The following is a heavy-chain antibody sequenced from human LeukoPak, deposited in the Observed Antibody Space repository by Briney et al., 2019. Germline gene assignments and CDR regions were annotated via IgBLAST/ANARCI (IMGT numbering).Heavy chain of an antibody. CDR3: ARGGQQLEAPGYYYYYMDV. CDR1: GYTFTGYY. CDR2: INPNSGGT. V-gene: IGHV1-2*02. D-gene: IGHD6-13*01. Sequence: ASVKVSCKASGYTFTGYYMHWVRQAPGQGLEWMGWINPNSGGTNYAQKFQGRVTMTKDTSISTAYMELSRLRSDDTAVYYCARGGQQLEAPGYYYYYMDVWGKGITVTISS. J-gene: IGHJ6*03.